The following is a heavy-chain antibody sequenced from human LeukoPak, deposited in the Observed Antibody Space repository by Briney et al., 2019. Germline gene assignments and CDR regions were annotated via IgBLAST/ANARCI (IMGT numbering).Heavy chain of an antibody. J-gene: IGHJ3*02. CDR2: ISSSSSYI. D-gene: IGHD4-17*01. V-gene: IGHV3-21*01. Sequence: GGSLRLSCAASGFTFSSYSMNWVRQAPGKGLEWVSSISSSSSYIYYADSVKGRFTISRDNAKNSLYLQMNSLRAEDTAVYYCARQGRSDYGDYFDAFDIWGQGTMVTVSS. CDR3: ARQGRSDYGDYFDAFDI. CDR1: GFTFSSYS.